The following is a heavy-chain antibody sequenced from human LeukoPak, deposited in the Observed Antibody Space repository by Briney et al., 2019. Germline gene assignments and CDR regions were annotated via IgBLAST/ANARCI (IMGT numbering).Heavy chain of an antibody. Sequence: SETLSLTCTVSGGSISSYFWSWVRQPQGKGLEWVGYDYYRGSSNYNPYLKSRVTISVDTSKNQFSPKLSSVSAVDTAVYYCARGATYVDYWGQGTLVTVSS. CDR3: ARGATYVDY. CDR2: DYYRGSS. V-gene: IGHV4-59*13. J-gene: IGHJ4*02. CDR1: GGSISSYF. D-gene: IGHD1-26*01.